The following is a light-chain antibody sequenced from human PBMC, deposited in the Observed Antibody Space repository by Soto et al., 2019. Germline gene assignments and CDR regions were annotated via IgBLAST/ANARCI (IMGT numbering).Light chain of an antibody. J-gene: IGLJ2*01. Sequence: QSVLTQSPPVSGAPGQRVTISCTGSSSNIGAGYDVHWYQQFPGTAPKLLIYANTNRPSGVPDRFSGSKSGNTASLTVSGLQAEDEADYYCSSYAGSNNLFFGVGTKLTVL. CDR1: SSNIGAGYD. V-gene: IGLV1-40*01. CDR2: ANT. CDR3: SSYAGSNNLF.